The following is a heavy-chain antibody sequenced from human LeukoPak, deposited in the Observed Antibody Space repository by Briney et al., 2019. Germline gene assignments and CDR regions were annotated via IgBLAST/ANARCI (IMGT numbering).Heavy chain of an antibody. J-gene: IGHJ4*02. CDR1: GFTFSSYW. V-gene: IGHV3-74*01. Sequence: GGSLRLSCAASGFTFSSYWMHWVRQAPGKGLVWVSRINSDGSSKSYADSVKGRFTISRDNAKNTLYLQMNSLRAEDTAVYYCARSPLGGAPDYWGQGTLVTDSS. D-gene: IGHD1-26*01. CDR2: INSDGSSK. CDR3: ARSPLGGAPDY.